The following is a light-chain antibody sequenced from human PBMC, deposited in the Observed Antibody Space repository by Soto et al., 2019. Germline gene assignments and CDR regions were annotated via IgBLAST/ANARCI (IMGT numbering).Light chain of an antibody. CDR1: SSDVGNYNY. V-gene: IGLV2-8*01. Sequence: QSALTQPSSASGSPGQSVTISCTGTSSDVGNYNYVSWYQHHPGKAPKLMIYEVSKRPSGVPDRFSGSKSGNTASLTVSGLQAEDEADYYCTSYAGSNNLIFGGGTQLTVL. J-gene: IGLJ2*01. CDR3: TSYAGSNNLI. CDR2: EVS.